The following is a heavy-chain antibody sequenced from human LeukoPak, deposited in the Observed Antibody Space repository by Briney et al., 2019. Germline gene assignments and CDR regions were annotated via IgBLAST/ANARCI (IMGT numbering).Heavy chain of an antibody. V-gene: IGHV4-61*01. CDR1: GGSISTSSYY. Sequence: SETLSLTCSVSGGSISTSSYYWAWIRQPPGTGLEWIGYIYYSGSTNYSPSLKSRVTISVDTSKNQFSLKLSSVTAADTAVYYCARDRSSGWQGVFDIWGQGTMVTVSS. CDR2: IYYSGST. CDR3: ARDRSSGWQGVFDI. J-gene: IGHJ3*02. D-gene: IGHD6-19*01.